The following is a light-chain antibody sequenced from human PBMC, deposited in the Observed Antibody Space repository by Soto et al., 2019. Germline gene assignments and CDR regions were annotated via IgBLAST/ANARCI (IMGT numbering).Light chain of an antibody. V-gene: IGKV1-5*03. J-gene: IGKJ2*01. CDR1: QSINIW. CDR2: KAS. CDR3: QQYYGSPST. Sequence: DIQLTQSPSTLSASVGDRVTITCRASQSINIWLAWYQQKPGKAPKLLMYKASTLEGGVPSTFSGSGSGTEFTLTFSSLQPDDFATYYCQQYYGSPSTFGQGTKLEI.